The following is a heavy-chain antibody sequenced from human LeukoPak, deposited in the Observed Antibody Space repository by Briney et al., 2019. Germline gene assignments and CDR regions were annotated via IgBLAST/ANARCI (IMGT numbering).Heavy chain of an antibody. D-gene: IGHD2-8*01. J-gene: IGHJ4*02. Sequence: SVKVSCKASGGTFSSYAISWVRQAPGQGLEWMGGIIPIFGTANYAQKFQGRVTITADESTSTAYMELSSLRSEDTALYFCARDPCTNGVCYLFDSWGQGTLVTVSS. V-gene: IGHV1-69*13. CDR3: ARDPCTNGVCYLFDS. CDR1: GGTFSSYA. CDR2: IIPIFGTA.